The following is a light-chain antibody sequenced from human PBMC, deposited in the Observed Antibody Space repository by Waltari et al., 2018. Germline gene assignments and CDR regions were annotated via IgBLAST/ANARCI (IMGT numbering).Light chain of an antibody. V-gene: IGLV1-47*01. CDR1: SSNIGSNY. CDR2: VNS. Sequence: QSVLTQPPSASGTAGQRVTISCSGSSSNIGSNYVYWYLQLPGSAPKLLIYVNSQRPSGVPDRFSGSKSCTSASLAISGLRSEDEADYYCLAWDDSLSGPVFGGGTKLTVL. J-gene: IGLJ3*02. CDR3: LAWDDSLSGPV.